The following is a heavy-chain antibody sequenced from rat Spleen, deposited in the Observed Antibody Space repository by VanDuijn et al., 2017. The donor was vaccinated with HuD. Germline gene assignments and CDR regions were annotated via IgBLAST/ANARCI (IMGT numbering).Heavy chain of an antibody. CDR2: ISTGGGNT. Sequence: EVQLMESGGGLVQPGRSMKLSCAASGFTFSNYYMAWVRQAPTKGLEWVASISTGGGNTYYRDSVKGRFTISRDNAKSTLYLQMNSLRSEDTATYYCTRHPYYSSYIYDYFDYWGQGVMVTVSS. V-gene: IGHV5-25*01. J-gene: IGHJ2*01. CDR1: GFTFSNYY. D-gene: IGHD1-2*01. CDR3: TRHPYYSSYIYDYFDY.